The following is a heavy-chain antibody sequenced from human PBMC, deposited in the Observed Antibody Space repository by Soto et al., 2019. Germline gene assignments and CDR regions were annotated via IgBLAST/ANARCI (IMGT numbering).Heavy chain of an antibody. J-gene: IGHJ6*02. CDR2: INPNSGGT. CDR1: GYTFTGYY. Sequence: QVQLVQSGAEVKKPGASVKVSCKASGYTFTGYYMHWVRQAPGQGLEWMGWINPNSGGTNYAQKFQGWVTMTRDKSISTAYMELSRLRSDDTAVYYCAREDSRGGYYGMDVWGQGTTVTVAS. D-gene: IGHD6-19*01. CDR3: AREDSRGGYYGMDV. V-gene: IGHV1-2*04.